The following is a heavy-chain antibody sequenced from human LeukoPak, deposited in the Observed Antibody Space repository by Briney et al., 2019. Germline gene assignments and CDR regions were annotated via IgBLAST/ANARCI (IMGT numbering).Heavy chain of an antibody. CDR3: ARDRMVRGAQMAFDI. CDR1: GGTFSSYT. V-gene: IGHV1-69*04. Sequence: SVKVSCKASGGTFSSYTISWVRQAPGQGLEWMGRIIPILGIANYAQKFQGRVTITADKSTSTAYMELSSLRSEDTAVYYCARDRMVRGAQMAFDIWGEGTMVTVSS. D-gene: IGHD3-10*01. J-gene: IGHJ3*02. CDR2: IIPILGIA.